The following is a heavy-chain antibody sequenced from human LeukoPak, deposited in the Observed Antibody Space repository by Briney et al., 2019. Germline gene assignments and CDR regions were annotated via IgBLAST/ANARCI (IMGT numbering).Heavy chain of an antibody. Sequence: SETLSLTCTVSGGSISTYYWSWIRQPPGEGLEWIGFIYHSGSTNYNPSLKSRVTISVDTSTNRFSLKMKSVTAADTAAYYCAKHSFDSGDYFDGWGQGTLVTVSS. V-gene: IGHV4-59*08. CDR3: AKHSFDSGDYFDG. J-gene: IGHJ4*02. D-gene: IGHD3-22*01. CDR1: GGSISTYY. CDR2: IYHSGST.